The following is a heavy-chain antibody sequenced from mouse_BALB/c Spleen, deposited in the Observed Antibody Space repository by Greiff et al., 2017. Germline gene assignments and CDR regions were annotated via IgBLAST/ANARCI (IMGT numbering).Heavy chain of an antibody. Sequence: EVQLQESGPGLVKPSQSLSLTCSVTGYSITSGYYWNWIRQFPGNKLEWMGYISYDGSNNYNPSLKNRISITRDTSKNQFFLKLNSVTTEDTATYYCARIYYGNFAYWGQGTLFTVSA. CDR2: ISYDGSN. CDR3: ARIYYGNFAY. CDR1: GYSITSGYY. V-gene: IGHV3-6*02. D-gene: IGHD2-1*01. J-gene: IGHJ3*01.